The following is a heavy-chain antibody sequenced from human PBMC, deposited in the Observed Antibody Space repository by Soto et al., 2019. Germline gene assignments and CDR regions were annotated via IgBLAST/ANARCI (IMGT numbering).Heavy chain of an antibody. V-gene: IGHV3-23*01. D-gene: IGHD3-10*01. Sequence: PGGSLRLSCAASGLTFSSYAMSWVRQAPGKGLEWVSAISGSGGSTYYADSVKGRFTISRDNSKNTLYLQMNSLRAEDTAIYYCAKSRGTAVAPDYWGQGTLVTVSS. J-gene: IGHJ4*02. CDR1: GLTFSSYA. CDR3: AKSRGTAVAPDY. CDR2: ISGSGGST.